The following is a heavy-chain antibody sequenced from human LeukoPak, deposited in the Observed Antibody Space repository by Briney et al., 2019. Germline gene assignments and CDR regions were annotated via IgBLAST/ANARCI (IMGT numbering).Heavy chain of an antibody. CDR2: ISWNGRNT. CDR1: GFTFDDYD. CDR3: ARDTHFYGSGSPAFDI. Sequence: GGSLRLSCAASGFTFDDYDLNWVRQAPGKGLEWVSGISWNGRNTAYAESLKGRFTISRDNAKNSLYLQMNSLRAEDTAVYYCARDTHFYGSGSPAFDIWGQGTMVTVSS. J-gene: IGHJ3*02. D-gene: IGHD3-10*01. V-gene: IGHV3-20*04.